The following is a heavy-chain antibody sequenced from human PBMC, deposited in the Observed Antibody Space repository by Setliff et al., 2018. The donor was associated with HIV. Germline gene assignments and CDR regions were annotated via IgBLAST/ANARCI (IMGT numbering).Heavy chain of an antibody. CDR2: IKNKNDGGTT. J-gene: IGHJ4*02. CDR1: GFSFSNAW. D-gene: IGHD3-22*01. Sequence: GGSLRLSCAASGFSFSNAWMSWVRQAPGKGLKWVGRIKNKNDGGTTDLAASVKGRFSISRDDSKNTLYLLMDSLKIEDTAVYYCTSSGANYYDRSVYPGYWGQGTLVTVSS. V-gene: IGHV3-15*01. CDR3: TSSGANYYDRSVYPGY.